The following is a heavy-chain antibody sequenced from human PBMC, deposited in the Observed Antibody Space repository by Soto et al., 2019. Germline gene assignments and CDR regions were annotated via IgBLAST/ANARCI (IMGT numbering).Heavy chain of an antibody. CDR3: ARDFCPVPTCYDL. CDR2: IDYNEINQ. J-gene: IGHJ4*02. Sequence: PGGSLRLSCVASGFRFAPYGFHWVRQAPGKGLEWVAVIDYNEINQYYIDPVRGRFTISRDQSKNTLYLQMNSLRAEDTAVYYCARDFCPVPTCYDLWGQGVLVTVSS. V-gene: IGHV3-33*01. D-gene: IGHD2-2*01. CDR1: GFRFAPYG.